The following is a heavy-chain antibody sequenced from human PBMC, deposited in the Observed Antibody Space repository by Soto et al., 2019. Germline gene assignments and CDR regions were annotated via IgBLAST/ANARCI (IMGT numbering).Heavy chain of an antibody. D-gene: IGHD4-17*01. CDR1: GGSISSYY. V-gene: IGHV4-4*07. CDR3: ASDHAGDYECYYYYCDCMDV. Sequence: QVQLQESGPGMVKPSETLSLTCTVSGGSISSYYWSWLRQPAGKGLEWIGRIYPSGSTNYNPSLESRVTMSVETSKKLFPLNLSSVTAADTAVYYCASDHAGDYECYYYYCDCMDVWGQGTTVTVSS. J-gene: IGHJ6*02. CDR2: IYPSGST.